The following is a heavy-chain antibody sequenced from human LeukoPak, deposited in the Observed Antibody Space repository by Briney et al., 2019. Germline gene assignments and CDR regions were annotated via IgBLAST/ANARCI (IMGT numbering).Heavy chain of an antibody. CDR3: ARDKGLLSAYSSSWDYFDY. CDR2: INPSGGST. Sequence: ASVKVSCKASGYTFTSYYMHWVRQAPGQGLEWMGIINPSGGSTSYAQKFQGRVTMTRDTSASTVYMELSSLRSEDTAVYYCARDKGLLSAYSSSWDYFDYWGQGTLVTVSS. D-gene: IGHD6-13*01. J-gene: IGHJ4*02. V-gene: IGHV1-46*01. CDR1: GYTFTSYY.